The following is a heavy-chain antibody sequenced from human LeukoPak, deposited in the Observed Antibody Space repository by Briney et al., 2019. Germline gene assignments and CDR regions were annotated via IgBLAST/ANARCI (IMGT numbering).Heavy chain of an antibody. J-gene: IGHJ3*02. CDR1: GYSFTSYW. Sequence: GESLKISCKGSGYSFTSYWIGWVRQMPGKGLEWMGIIYPGDSDTRYSPSFQGQVTISADKSISTAYLQWSSLKASDTAMYYCARLFYGGNSGGAFDIWGQGTMVTVSS. V-gene: IGHV5-51*01. CDR2: IYPGDSDT. CDR3: ARLFYGGNSGGAFDI. D-gene: IGHD4-23*01.